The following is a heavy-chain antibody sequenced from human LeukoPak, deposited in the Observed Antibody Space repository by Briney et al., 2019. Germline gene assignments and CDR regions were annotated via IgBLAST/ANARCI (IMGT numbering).Heavy chain of an antibody. V-gene: IGHV3-7*05. CDR2: IKQDGSEK. CDR3: ARPLRDGYNFDAFDI. CDR1: GFTFSSYW. D-gene: IGHD5-24*01. J-gene: IGHJ3*02. Sequence: GGSLRLSCAASGFTFSSYWMSWVRQAPGKGLEWVANIKQDGSEKYYVDSVKGRFTFSRDNAKNSLYLQMNSLRAEDTAVYYCARPLRDGYNFDAFDIWGQGTMVTVSS.